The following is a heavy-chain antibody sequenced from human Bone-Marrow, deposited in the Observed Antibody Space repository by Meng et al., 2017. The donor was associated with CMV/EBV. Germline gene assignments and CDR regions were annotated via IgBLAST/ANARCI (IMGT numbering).Heavy chain of an antibody. CDR2: IRYDGSNK. CDR3: AKEGDFWSGFDY. Sequence: GESLKISCAASGFTFSSYGMHWVRQAPGKGLEWVAFIRYDGSNKYYADSVKGRFTISRDNSKNTLYLQMNSLRAEDTAVYYCAKEGDFWSGFDYWGQGTLVTVSS. V-gene: IGHV3-30*02. D-gene: IGHD3-3*01. CDR1: GFTFSSYG. J-gene: IGHJ4*02.